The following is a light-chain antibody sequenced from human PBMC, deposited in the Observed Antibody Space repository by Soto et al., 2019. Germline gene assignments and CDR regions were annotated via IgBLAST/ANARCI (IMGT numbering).Light chain of an antibody. V-gene: IGKV3-20*01. Sequence: EMVWTQSHGTLSLSQGERATHSCRASQSVSNNYLAWYQQKPGQAPRLLIYGASNRATGIPDRFSGSGSGTDFTLTISRLEPEDFAVYYCQQYGSSGTFGQGTKVEIK. CDR1: QSVSNNY. CDR3: QQYGSSGT. J-gene: IGKJ1*01. CDR2: GAS.